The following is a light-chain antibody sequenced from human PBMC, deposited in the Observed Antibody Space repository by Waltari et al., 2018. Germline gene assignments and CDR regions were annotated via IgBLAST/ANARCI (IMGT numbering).Light chain of an antibody. CDR1: QGISGW. CDR2: FAS. CDR3: QQVNSFPLT. J-gene: IGKJ4*01. V-gene: IGKV1-12*01. Sequence: DIQMTQSPSSVSASVGDRVTITCRASQGISGWLAWYEQKPGKGPRLLIYFASRLQSGVPSRFSGRGSGTDFTLTISSLQPEDFANYYCQQVNSFPLTFGGGTKVEI.